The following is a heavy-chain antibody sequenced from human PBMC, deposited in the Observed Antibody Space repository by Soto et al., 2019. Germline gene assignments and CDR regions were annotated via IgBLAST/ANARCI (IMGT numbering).Heavy chain of an antibody. J-gene: IGHJ4*02. CDR1: GYTFTSYY. CDR2: INPSGGST. CDR3: AREGTAMPRDGNY. V-gene: IGHV1-46*01. Sequence: ASVKVSCTASGYTFTSYYMHWVRQAPGQGLEWMGIINPSGGSTSYAQKLQGRVTMTRETSTSTVYMELCSLRSEITAVYFCAREGTAMPRDGNYWGQVTRFTFSS. D-gene: IGHD5-18*01.